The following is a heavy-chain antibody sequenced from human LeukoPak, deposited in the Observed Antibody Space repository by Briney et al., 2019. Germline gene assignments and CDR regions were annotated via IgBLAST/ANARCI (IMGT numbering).Heavy chain of an antibody. Sequence: PSETLSLTCTVSGGSTSNYFWSWIRQPPGKGLEWIGYIYYSGGTNYNPSLKSRVTISVDTSKNQFSLKLSSVTAADTAVYYCARPSRSVSTAGAFDIWGQGTMVTVSS. CDR3: ARPSRSVSTAGAFDI. V-gene: IGHV4-59*01. CDR1: GGSTSNYF. D-gene: IGHD5/OR15-5a*01. CDR2: IYYSGGT. J-gene: IGHJ3*02.